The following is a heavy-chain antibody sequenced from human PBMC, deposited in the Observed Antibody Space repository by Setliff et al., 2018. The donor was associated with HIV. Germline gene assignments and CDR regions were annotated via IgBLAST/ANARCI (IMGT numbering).Heavy chain of an antibody. CDR1: GGSISNYY. CDR3: ARRTLITGYDY. D-gene: IGHD3-16*01. J-gene: IGHJ4*02. Sequence: SETLSLTCTVSGGSISNYYWGWIRQPPGKGLEWIGSLYYSGTTYYNPSLKSRLTISVDTSKNQFSLKLSSVTAADTAVYYCARRTLITGYDYWGQGTLVTVSS. CDR2: LYYSGTT. V-gene: IGHV4-39*01.